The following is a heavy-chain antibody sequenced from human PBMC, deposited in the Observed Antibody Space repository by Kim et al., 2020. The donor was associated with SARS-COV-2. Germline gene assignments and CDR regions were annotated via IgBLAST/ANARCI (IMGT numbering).Heavy chain of an antibody. D-gene: IGHD6-13*01. V-gene: IGHV1-8*01. CDR3: AVDPNSIAAAGNYFDY. J-gene: IGHJ4*02. CDR2: MNPNSGNT. CDR1: GYTFTSYD. Sequence: ASVKVSCKASGYTFTSYDINWVRQATGQGLEWMGWMNPNSGNTGYAQKFQGRVTMTRNTSISTAYMELSSLRSEDTAVYYCAVDPNSIAAAGNYFDYWGQGTLVTVSS.